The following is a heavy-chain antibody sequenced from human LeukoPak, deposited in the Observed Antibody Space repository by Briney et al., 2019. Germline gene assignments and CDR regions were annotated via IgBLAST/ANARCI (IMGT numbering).Heavy chain of an antibody. CDR2: INPSGGST. D-gene: IGHD6-19*01. CDR3: ARAGYSSGWYYFDY. CDR1: GYTFTSYY. V-gene: IGHV1-46*01. Sequence: GASVKVPCKASGYTFTSYYMHWVRQAPGQGLEWVGIINPSGGSTSYAQKFQGRVTMTGDTSTSTVYMELSSLRSEDTVVYYCARAGYSSGWYYFDYWGQGTLVTVSS. J-gene: IGHJ4*02.